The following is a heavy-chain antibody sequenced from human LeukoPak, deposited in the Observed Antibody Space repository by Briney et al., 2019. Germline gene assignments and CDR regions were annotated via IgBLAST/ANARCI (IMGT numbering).Heavy chain of an antibody. J-gene: IGHJ4*02. CDR2: INPNSGGT. CDR3: ARESDVCMIVVAYYFDY. Sequence: ASVKVSCKASGYTFSGYYMHWVRQAPGQGLEWMGWINPNSGGTNYAQKFQGRVTMTTDTSISTAYMELSRLRSDDTAVYYCARESDVCMIVVAYYFDYWGQGTLVTVSS. D-gene: IGHD3-22*01. V-gene: IGHV1-2*02. CDR1: GYTFSGYY.